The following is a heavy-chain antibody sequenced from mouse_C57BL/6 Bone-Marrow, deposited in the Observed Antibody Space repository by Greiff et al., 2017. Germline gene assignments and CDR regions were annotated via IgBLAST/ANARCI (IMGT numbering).Heavy chain of an antibody. J-gene: IGHJ3*01. CDR1: GYTFTSYW. Sequence: VQLQQPGAELVKPGASVKLSCKASGYTFTSYWMHWVKQRPGQGLEWIGMIHPNSGSTNYNEKFKSKATLTVDKSSSTAYMQLSSLTSEDSAVYYCARERWLLPPLAYWGQGTLVTVSA. D-gene: IGHD2-3*01. V-gene: IGHV1-64*01. CDR2: IHPNSGST. CDR3: ARERWLLPPLAY.